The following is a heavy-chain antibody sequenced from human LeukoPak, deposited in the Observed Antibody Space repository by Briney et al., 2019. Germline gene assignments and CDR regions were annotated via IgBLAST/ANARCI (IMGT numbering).Heavy chain of an antibody. V-gene: IGHV1-18*01. CDR2: INPHSGNT. D-gene: IGHD1-20*01. Sequence: ASVKVSCKTSRYTFTSYGVSWVRQAPGQGLEWMGWINPHSGNTNYAQKLQGRVTITADESTSTAYMELSSLRSEDTAVYYCARGALRYNWNYSAYWGQGTLVTVSS. CDR1: RYTFTSYG. J-gene: IGHJ4*02. CDR3: ARGALRYNWNYSAY.